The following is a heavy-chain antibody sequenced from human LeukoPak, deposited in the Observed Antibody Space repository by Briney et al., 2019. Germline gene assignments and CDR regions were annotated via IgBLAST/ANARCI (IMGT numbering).Heavy chain of an antibody. Sequence: SETLSLTCTVSGGSISSSSYYWGWIRQPPGKGLEWIGSIYYSGSTYYNPSLKSRVTISVDTSKNQFSLNLSSVTAADTAMYYCARGGWTSNYYFDNWGQGTLVTVSS. CDR1: GGSISSSSYY. D-gene: IGHD3-10*01. J-gene: IGHJ4*02. CDR2: IYYSGST. CDR3: ARGGWTSNYYFDN. V-gene: IGHV4-39*07.